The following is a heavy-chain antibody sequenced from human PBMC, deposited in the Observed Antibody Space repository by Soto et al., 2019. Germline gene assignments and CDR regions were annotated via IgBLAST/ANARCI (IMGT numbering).Heavy chain of an antibody. CDR2: ISYSGSA. CDR1: GGSISSGDYY. CDR3: ARDGWQMVRGVSISGGMEV. Sequence: LSLTFTVSGGSISSGDYYWSWIRQPPGKGLEWIGYISYSGSAYYNPSLKSRFTISIDTSKKQFSLNLRSVTAADTAVYYCARDGWQMVRGVSISGGMEVWGEGTKVTVSS. V-gene: IGHV4-30-4*01. D-gene: IGHD3-10*01. J-gene: IGHJ6*03.